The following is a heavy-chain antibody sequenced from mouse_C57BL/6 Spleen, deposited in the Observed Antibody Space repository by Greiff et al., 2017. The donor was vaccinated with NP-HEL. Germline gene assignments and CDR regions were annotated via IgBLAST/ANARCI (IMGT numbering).Heavy chain of an antibody. CDR2: IYPGDGDT. CDR3: ARSPYYGSFYYFDY. D-gene: IGHD1-1*01. Sequence: QVQLKQSGPELVKPGASVKISCKASGYAFSSSWMNWVKQRPGKGLEWIGRIYPGDGDTNYNGKFKGKATLTADKSSSTAYMQLSSLTSEDSAVYFCARSPYYGSFYYFDYWGQGTTLTVSS. J-gene: IGHJ2*01. V-gene: IGHV1-82*01. CDR1: GYAFSSSW.